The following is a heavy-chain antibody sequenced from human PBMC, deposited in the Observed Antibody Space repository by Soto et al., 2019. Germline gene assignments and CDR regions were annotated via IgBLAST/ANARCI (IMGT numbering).Heavy chain of an antibody. CDR1: GFTFSSYA. V-gene: IGHV3-23*01. Sequence: GESLKISCAASGFTFSSYAMSWVRQAPGKGLEWVSAISGSGGSTYYADSVKGRFTISRDNSKNTLYLQMNGLRAEDTAVYYCANVDYVWGSYRHFDYWGQGTLVTVSS. J-gene: IGHJ4*02. CDR2: ISGSGGST. CDR3: ANVDYVWGSYRHFDY. D-gene: IGHD3-16*02.